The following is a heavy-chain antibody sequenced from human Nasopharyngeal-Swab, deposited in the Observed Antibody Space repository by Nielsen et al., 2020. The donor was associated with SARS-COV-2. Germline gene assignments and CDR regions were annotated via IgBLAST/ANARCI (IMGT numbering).Heavy chain of an antibody. CDR1: GASLTSGNYY. CDR3: AALGSSLNWFDP. V-gene: IGHV4-31*03. CDR2: ISYSGNT. J-gene: IGHJ5*02. Sequence: SETLSLTCTVSGASLTSGNYYWSWIRQHPGKGLEWIGYISYSGNTFYNPPLQSRITISVDTSKDQFSLKVTSVTAADTAVYYCAALGSSLNWFDPWGQGSLVTVSS. D-gene: IGHD3-10*01.